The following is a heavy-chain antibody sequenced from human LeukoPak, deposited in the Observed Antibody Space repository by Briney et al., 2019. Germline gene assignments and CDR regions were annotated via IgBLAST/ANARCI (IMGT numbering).Heavy chain of an antibody. Sequence: SETLSLTCTVSGGSISSSSYYWGWIRQPPGKGLEWIGSIYYSGSTNYNPSLKSRVTISVDTPKNQFSLKLSSVTAADTAVYYCARDRPGGSSLDYWGQGTLVTVSS. CDR1: GGSISSSSYY. CDR2: IYYSGST. J-gene: IGHJ4*02. CDR3: ARDRPGGSSLDY. D-gene: IGHD6-13*01. V-gene: IGHV4-39*07.